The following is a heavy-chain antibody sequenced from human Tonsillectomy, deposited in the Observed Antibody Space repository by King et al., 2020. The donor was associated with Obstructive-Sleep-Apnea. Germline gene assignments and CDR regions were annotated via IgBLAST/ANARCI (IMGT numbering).Heavy chain of an antibody. Sequence: PLQESGPRLVEPSETLSLTCTVSGGSTDTYYWNWIRQPPGKGLEWIGHVSNGGTTNYSPSLKSRVTISIDTSTNQFSLKLASVTAADTAVYFCARRLTNYPFDYWGQGTLVTVSS. V-gene: IGHV4-59*08. CDR3: ARRLTNYPFDY. D-gene: IGHD4/OR15-4a*01. CDR2: VSNGGTT. J-gene: IGHJ4*02. CDR1: GGSTDTYY.